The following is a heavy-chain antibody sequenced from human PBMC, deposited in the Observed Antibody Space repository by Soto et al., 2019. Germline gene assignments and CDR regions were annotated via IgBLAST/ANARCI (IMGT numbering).Heavy chain of an antibody. V-gene: IGHV3-7*04. D-gene: IGHD1-26*01. CDR2: TNQDGSAK. Sequence: EVQLVESGGGLVQPGGSLRLSCAFSGFVFKSDWMNWVRQAPGKGLEWVAHTNQDGSAKYYVDSVKGRFTISRDNAKNSLYLEMNSRRAEDTAVYYCSGGVGDAFWGQGTLVTVSS. CDR1: GFVFKSDW. J-gene: IGHJ1*01. CDR3: SGGVGDAF.